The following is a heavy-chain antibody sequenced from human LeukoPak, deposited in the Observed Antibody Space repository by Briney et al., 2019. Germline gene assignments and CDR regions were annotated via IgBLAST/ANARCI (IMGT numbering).Heavy chain of an antibody. CDR2: ISFDGSYK. V-gene: IGHV3-30*03. CDR3: ARVGGSGIYPVLDY. Sequence: GGSLRLSCAASGFSFSSYGMHWVRQAPGKGLEWVGVISFDGSYKYYADSVKGRFTISRDNSKNTLYLQMNSLRAEDTAVYYCARVGGSGIYPVLDYWGQGTLVTVSS. D-gene: IGHD2-15*01. CDR1: GFSFSSYG. J-gene: IGHJ4*02.